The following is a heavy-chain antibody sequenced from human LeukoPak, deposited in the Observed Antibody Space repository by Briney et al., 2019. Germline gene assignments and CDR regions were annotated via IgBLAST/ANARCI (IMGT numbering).Heavy chain of an antibody. Sequence: SVKVSCKASGGTFSSYAISWVQQAPGQGLEWMGGIIPIFGTANYAQKFQGRVTITADESTSTAYMELSSLRSEDTAVYYCARETAGPEYHYYDYYMDVWGKGTTVTVSS. V-gene: IGHV1-69*13. D-gene: IGHD2-2*02. CDR3: ARETAGPEYHYYDYYMDV. CDR2: IIPIFGTA. J-gene: IGHJ6*03. CDR1: GGTFSSYA.